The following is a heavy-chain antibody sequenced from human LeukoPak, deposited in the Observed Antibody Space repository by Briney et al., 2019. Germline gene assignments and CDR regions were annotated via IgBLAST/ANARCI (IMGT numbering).Heavy chain of an antibody. V-gene: IGHV3-30-3*01. CDR3: ARGAKAVAGNIYYYHGMDV. Sequence: GGSLRLSCAASGFTFSSYAMHWVRQAPGKGLEWVAVISYDGSNKYYADSVKGRFTISRDNSENTLYLQMNSLRAEDTAVYYCARGAKAVAGNIYYYHGMDVWGQGTTDTVSS. J-gene: IGHJ6*02. D-gene: IGHD6-19*01. CDR1: GFTFSSYA. CDR2: ISYDGSNK.